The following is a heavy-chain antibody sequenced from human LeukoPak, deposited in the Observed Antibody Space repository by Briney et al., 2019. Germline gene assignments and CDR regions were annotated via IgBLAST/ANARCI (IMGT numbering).Heavy chain of an antibody. CDR3: ARGGLVYFSRTSCYAPDETYYFDY. D-gene: IGHD2-2*01. J-gene: IGHJ4*02. V-gene: IGHV3-30*04. Sequence: GGSLRLSCAASGFTFSSYAMHWVRQAPGKGLEWVAVISYDGSNKYYADSVKGRFTISRDNSKKTLYLQMNRLRAEDTAVYYCARGGLVYFSRTSCYAPDETYYFDYWGQGTLVTVSS. CDR2: ISYDGSNK. CDR1: GFTFSSYA.